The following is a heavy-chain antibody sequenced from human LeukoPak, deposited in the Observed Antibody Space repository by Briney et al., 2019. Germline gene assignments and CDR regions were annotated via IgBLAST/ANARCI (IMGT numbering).Heavy chain of an antibody. Sequence: GGSLRLSCAASGFTFSSYDMHWVRQATGKGLEWVSAIGTAGGTYYPGSVKGRFTISRENAKNSLYLQMNSLRAGDTAVYYCARAHGSGIDAFDIWGQGTMVTVSS. J-gene: IGHJ3*02. D-gene: IGHD3-10*01. CDR1: GFTFSSYD. CDR3: ARAHGSGIDAFDI. CDR2: IGTAGGT. V-gene: IGHV3-13*01.